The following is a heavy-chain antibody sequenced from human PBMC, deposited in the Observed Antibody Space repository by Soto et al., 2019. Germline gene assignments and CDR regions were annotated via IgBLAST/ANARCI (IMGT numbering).Heavy chain of an antibody. D-gene: IGHD5-18*01. CDR3: ARDGGYRPVDC. J-gene: IGHJ4*02. Sequence: QLQLQEAGSGLVKPSQTLSLTCDVSGGSISSDGYSWSWIRQPPGKGLEWIGYIYHYGHAHYNPSLRRRATLSVDRSMNQSSLNVRSVTAADTAVYYCARDGGYRPVDCWGEATLVTVSS. CDR2: IYHYGHA. V-gene: IGHV4-30-2*01. CDR1: GGSISSDGYS.